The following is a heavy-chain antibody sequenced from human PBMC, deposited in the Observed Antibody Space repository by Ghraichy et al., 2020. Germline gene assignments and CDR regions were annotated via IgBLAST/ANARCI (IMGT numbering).Heavy chain of an antibody. D-gene: IGHD3-22*01. J-gene: IGHJ5*01. V-gene: IGHV1-18*01. Sequence: ASVKVSCKASGYTFTNNGISWVRQAPGQGLEWMGWISPNNGNTDYAQKLKDRVTMTADTSTSTAYMELRSLRADDTAVYYCARNHYYDSSGYARWFDSWGQGTLVTVSS. CDR1: GYTFTNNG. CDR3: ARNHYYDSSGYARWFDS. CDR2: ISPNNGNT.